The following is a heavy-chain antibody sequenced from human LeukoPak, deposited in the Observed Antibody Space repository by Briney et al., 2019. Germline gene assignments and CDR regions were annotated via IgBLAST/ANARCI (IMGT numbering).Heavy chain of an antibody. J-gene: IGHJ4*02. D-gene: IGHD3-10*01. V-gene: IGHV3-11*04. Sequence: PGGSLRLSCAASGFSFSDYYMRWIRQAPGKGLEWISDISNSASAIYYTESVKGRFTISRDNAKNSLYLQMNSLRAEDTAVYYCARTMVRGVTLFDYWGQGTLVTVSS. CDR3: ARTMVRGVTLFDY. CDR2: ISNSASAI. CDR1: GFSFSDYY.